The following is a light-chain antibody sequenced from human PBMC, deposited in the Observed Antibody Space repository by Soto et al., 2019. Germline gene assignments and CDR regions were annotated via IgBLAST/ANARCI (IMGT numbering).Light chain of an antibody. Sequence: VLTQSPATLSLSPGERATLSCRASQSVFNYLAWYQQKPGQAPRLLIDDASNRATGIPARFSGSGSGTDFTLTISSLEPEDFAVYYCQQRRTWPLTFGGGTKVDIK. J-gene: IGKJ4*01. CDR3: QQRRTWPLT. V-gene: IGKV3-11*01. CDR2: DAS. CDR1: QSVFNY.